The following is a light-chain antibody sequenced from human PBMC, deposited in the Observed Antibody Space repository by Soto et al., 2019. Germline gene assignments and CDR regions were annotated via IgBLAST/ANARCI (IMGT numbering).Light chain of an antibody. CDR3: QHYGSSPPYT. Sequence: EIVLTQSPGTLSLSPGERATLSCRASQSVSSSYLAWYQQKPGQAPRLLIYGASSRATGIPDRFSGSGSGTDFNLTISRREPEDVAVDYCQHYGSSPPYTFGQGTKLEIK. V-gene: IGKV3-20*01. J-gene: IGKJ2*01. CDR1: QSVSSSY. CDR2: GAS.